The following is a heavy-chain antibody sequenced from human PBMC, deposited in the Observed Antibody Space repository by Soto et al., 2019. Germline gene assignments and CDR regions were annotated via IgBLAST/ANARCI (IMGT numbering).Heavy chain of an antibody. Sequence: GGSLRLSCAASGFTFSSYEMNWVRQAPGKGLEWVSYISSSGSTIYYADSVKGQFTISRDNAKNSLYLQMNSLRAEDTAVYYCARDGSVNGGYYYYGMDVWGQGTTVTVSS. V-gene: IGHV3-48*03. CDR2: ISSSGSTI. CDR3: ARDGSVNGGYYYYGMDV. CDR1: GFTFSSYE. J-gene: IGHJ6*02. D-gene: IGHD2-8*01.